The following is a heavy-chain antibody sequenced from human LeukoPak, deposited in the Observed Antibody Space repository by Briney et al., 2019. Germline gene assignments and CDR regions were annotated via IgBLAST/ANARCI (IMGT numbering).Heavy chain of an antibody. CDR3: ARPYSSGWHNWYFDL. J-gene: IGHJ2*01. CDR1: GYTFTGYY. V-gene: IGHV1-2*02. Sequence: ASVKVSCKASGYTFTGYYTHWVRQAPGQGLEWMGWINPNSGGTNYAQKFQGRVTMTRDTSISTAYMELSRLRSDDTAVYYCARPYSSGWHNWYFDLWGRGTLVTVSS. D-gene: IGHD6-19*01. CDR2: INPNSGGT.